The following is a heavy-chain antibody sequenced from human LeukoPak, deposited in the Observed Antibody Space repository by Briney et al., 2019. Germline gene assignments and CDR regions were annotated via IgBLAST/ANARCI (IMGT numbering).Heavy chain of an antibody. J-gene: IGHJ4*02. CDR2: ISSSGGVT. V-gene: IGHV3-23*01. D-gene: IGHD3-22*01. Sequence: PGGSLRLSCAVSGFTVSSNYMSWVRQAPGKGLEWVSAISSSGGVTYYADSVKGRFTISRDNSKNTLYLQMNSLRAEDTAVYYCAKGTMDGGQYYYDSSGGQGTLVTVSS. CDR3: AKGTMDGGQYYYDSS. CDR1: GFTVSSNY.